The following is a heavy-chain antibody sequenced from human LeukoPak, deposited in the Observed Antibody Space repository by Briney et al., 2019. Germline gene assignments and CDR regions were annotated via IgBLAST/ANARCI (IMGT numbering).Heavy chain of an antibody. V-gene: IGHV4-39*07. CDR2: IYYTGTT. CDR3: ARDTRWYYDSSGYDY. D-gene: IGHD3-22*01. J-gene: IGHJ4*02. CDR1: GGSISSSFFY. Sequence: PSETLSLTCTVSGGSISSSFFYWGWIRQPPGKGLEWIGNIYYTGTTYYNPSLKSRVTISVDTSKNQFSLKLSSLTAADTAVYYCARDTRWYYDSSGYDYWGQGTLVTVSS.